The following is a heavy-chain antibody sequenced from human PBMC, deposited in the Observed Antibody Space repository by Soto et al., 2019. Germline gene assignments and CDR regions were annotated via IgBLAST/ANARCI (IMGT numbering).Heavy chain of an antibody. J-gene: IGHJ6*02. V-gene: IGHV3-23*01. CDR2: ISGSGGST. D-gene: IGHD3-10*01. CDR3: AKGRVRGGYYYGMDV. Sequence: PGGSLKPSFAASGSTFSSYALGWFRKLPGKGLEWVSAISGSGGSTYYADSVKGRFTISRDNSKNTLYLQMNSLRAEDTAVYYCAKGRVRGGYYYGMDVWGQGTTVTVYS. CDR1: GSTFSSYA.